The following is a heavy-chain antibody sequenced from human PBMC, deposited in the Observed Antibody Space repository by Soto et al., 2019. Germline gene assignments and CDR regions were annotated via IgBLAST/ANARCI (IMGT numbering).Heavy chain of an antibody. CDR2: ISYDGSNK. V-gene: IGHV3-30*18. CDR1: GFSFSSYG. D-gene: IGHD3-10*01. Sequence: QVQLVESGGGVVQPGRSLRLSCAASGFSFSSYGMHWVRQAPGKGLAWVAVISYDGSNKYYADSVKGRFTISRDNSKNTLYLQMNSLRAEDTAVYYCAKDRARYWGQGTLVTVSS. J-gene: IGHJ4*02. CDR3: AKDRARY.